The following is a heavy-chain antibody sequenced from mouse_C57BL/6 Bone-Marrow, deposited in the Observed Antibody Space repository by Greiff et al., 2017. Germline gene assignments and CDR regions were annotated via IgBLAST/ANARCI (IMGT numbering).Heavy chain of an antibody. J-gene: IGHJ3*01. CDR3: ASGSNYFAWFAY. V-gene: IGHV14-3*01. CDR2: IDPANGNT. D-gene: IGHD2-5*01. CDR1: GFNIKNTY. Sequence: EVMLVESVAELVRPGASVKLSCTASGFNIKNTYMHWVKQRPEQGLEWIGRIDPANGNTKYAPKFQGKATITADTSSNTAYLQLSSLTSEDTAIYYCASGSNYFAWFAYWGQGTLVTVSA.